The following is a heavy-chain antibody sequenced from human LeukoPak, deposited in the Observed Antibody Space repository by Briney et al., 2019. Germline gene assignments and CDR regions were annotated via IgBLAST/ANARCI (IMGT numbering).Heavy chain of an antibody. CDR3: ACWGGGNQGH. V-gene: IGHV1-2*06. CDR2: INPNSGDT. CDR1: GYTFTSYG. J-gene: IGHJ4*02. Sequence: ALVKVSCKASGYTFTSYGISWVRQAPGQGLEWMGRINPNSGDTIYAQNFQGRVTVTRDTSISTAYMELSRLRSDDTAVYYCACWGGGNQGHWGQGTLVTVSS. D-gene: IGHD4-23*01.